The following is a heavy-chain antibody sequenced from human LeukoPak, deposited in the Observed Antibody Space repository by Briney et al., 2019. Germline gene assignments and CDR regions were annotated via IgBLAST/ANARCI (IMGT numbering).Heavy chain of an antibody. CDR1: GFIFSNYA. J-gene: IGHJ4*02. CDR3: ARPSLPWGRDSATGH. D-gene: IGHD3-16*01. CDR2: ISDDGSKK. Sequence: GKSLRLSCAASGFIFSNYAIHWVRQAPGKGLEWAAVISDDGSKKYYADSVKGRFTISRDNSENTVYLQMNSLRVEDTAVYYCARPSLPWGRDSATGHWGQGTLVTVSS. V-gene: IGHV3-30-3*01.